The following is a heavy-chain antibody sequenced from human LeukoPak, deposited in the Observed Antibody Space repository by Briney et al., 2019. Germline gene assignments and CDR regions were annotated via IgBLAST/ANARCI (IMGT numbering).Heavy chain of an antibody. D-gene: IGHD3-16*01. CDR3: ARQGAQYGWFDP. Sequence: PSETLSLTCTVSGGSISSYYWSWIRQPPGKGLEWIGHICYSGSTNYNPSLKSRVTISVDTSKNQFSLKLSSVTAADTAVYYCARQGAQYGWFDPWGQGTLVTVSS. CDR1: GGSISSYY. J-gene: IGHJ5*02. V-gene: IGHV4-59*01. CDR2: ICYSGST.